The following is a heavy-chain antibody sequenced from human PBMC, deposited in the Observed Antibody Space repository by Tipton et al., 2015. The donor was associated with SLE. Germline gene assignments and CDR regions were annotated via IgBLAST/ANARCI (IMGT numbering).Heavy chain of an antibody. V-gene: IGHV1-8*01. J-gene: IGHJ5*02. D-gene: IGHD4-23*01. CDR1: GYTFSSYD. Sequence: QLVQSGPEVKKAGASMKVSCKASGYTFSSYDINWVRQAPGQGLVWMGWMNPKSGNTGYGQKFQDRVTMTRDTSITTAYMELKNSRSEDTPVHYCARVIRDYGGSSRSDWFDPWGQGTLVTVSS. CDR3: ARVIRDYGGSSRSDWFDP. CDR2: MNPKSGNT.